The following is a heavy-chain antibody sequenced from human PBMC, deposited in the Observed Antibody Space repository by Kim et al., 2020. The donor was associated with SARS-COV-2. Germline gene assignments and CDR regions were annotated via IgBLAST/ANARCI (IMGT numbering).Heavy chain of an antibody. D-gene: IGHD1-26*01. CDR2: INGGNGDI. Sequence: ASVKVSCKASGYTFTAYAMHWVRQAPGQGLEWMGWINGGNGDIKYTQKFQGRVTITRDTSASTAYMELSSLRSEDTAVYYCTRDSYSGDYFFPFDYWGQGTLVTVSS. V-gene: IGHV1-3*01. CDR3: TRDSYSGDYFFPFDY. J-gene: IGHJ4*02. CDR1: GYTFTAYA.